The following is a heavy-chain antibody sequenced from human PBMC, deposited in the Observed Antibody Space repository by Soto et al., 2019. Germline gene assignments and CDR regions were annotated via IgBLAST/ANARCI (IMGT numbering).Heavy chain of an antibody. CDR3: ARIQLTSHWGPTGNYYYYYGMDV. Sequence: ESGPTLVNPTQTLTLTCTFSGFSLSTSGMCVSWIRQPPGKALEWLALIDWDDDKYYSTSLKTRLTISKDTSKNQVVLTMTNMDPVDTATYYCARIQLTSHWGPTGNYYYYYGMDVWGQGTTVTVSS. CDR2: IDWDDDK. D-gene: IGHD7-27*01. V-gene: IGHV2-70*01. J-gene: IGHJ6*02. CDR1: GFSLSTSGMC.